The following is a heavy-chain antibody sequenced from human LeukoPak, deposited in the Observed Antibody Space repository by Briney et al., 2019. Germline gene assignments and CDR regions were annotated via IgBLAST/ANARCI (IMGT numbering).Heavy chain of an antibody. CDR3: ARETGSAVGSTDFDY. D-gene: IGHD4-17*01. CDR2: ISYDGSNK. CDR1: GFTFSSYA. J-gene: IGHJ4*02. Sequence: HPGGSLRLSCAASGFTFSSYAIHWVRQAPGKGLEWVAVISYDGSNKYYADSVKGRFTISRDNSKNTLYLQMNSLRAEDTAVYYCARETGSAVGSTDFDYWGQGTLVTVSS. V-gene: IGHV3-30-3*01.